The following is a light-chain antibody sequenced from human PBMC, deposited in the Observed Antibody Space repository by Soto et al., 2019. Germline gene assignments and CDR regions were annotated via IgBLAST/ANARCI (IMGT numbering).Light chain of an antibody. CDR2: AAS. Sequence: DIQLSQSPSSLSASVRDRVTITCPASQDISNYLNWYQQKPGKAPKLLIYAASSLQSGVPSRFSVSGSGTDFTLAISSRQPEDFASCYWLVSSNIIRAFGQGTLLENK. CDR1: QDISNY. CDR3: LVSSNIIRA. V-gene: IGKV1-39*01. J-gene: IGKJ5*01.